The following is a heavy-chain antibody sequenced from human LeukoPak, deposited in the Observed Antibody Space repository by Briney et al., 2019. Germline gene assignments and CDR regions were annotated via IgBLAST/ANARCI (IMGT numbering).Heavy chain of an antibody. D-gene: IGHD3-3*01. J-gene: IGHJ5*02. CDR3: AHSISIFGVVIIVNWFDP. V-gene: IGHV2-5*02. CDR2: IYWDDDK. CDR1: GFSLSTSGVG. Sequence: SGPTLVKPTQTLTLTCTFSGFSLSTSGVGVGWIRQPPGKALEWLALIYWDDDKRYSPSLKSRLTITKDTPKNQVVLTMTNMDPVDTATYYCAHSISIFGVVIIVNWFDPWGQGTLVTVSS.